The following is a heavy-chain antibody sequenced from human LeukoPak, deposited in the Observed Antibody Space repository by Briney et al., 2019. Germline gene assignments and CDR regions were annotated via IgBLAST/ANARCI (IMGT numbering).Heavy chain of an antibody. CDR3: ARQTGIAAAVNVNWFDP. J-gene: IGHJ5*02. V-gene: IGHV5-51*01. CDR1: GYSFTSYW. Sequence: GESLKISCKGSGYSFTSYWIGWVRQMPGKGLEWMGIIYPGDSDTRYSPSFQGQVTISADKSISTAYLQWSSLKASDTAMYYCARQTGIAAAVNVNWFDPWGQETLVTVSS. D-gene: IGHD6-13*01. CDR2: IYPGDSDT.